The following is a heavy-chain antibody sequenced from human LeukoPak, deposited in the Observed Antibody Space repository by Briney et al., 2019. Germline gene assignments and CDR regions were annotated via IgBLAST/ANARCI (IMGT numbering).Heavy chain of an antibody. CDR1: GFTFSSYG. CDR3: ARGGGGYCDY. CDR2: IWYDGSKK. J-gene: IGHJ4*02. Sequence: GGSLRLSCAASGFTFSSYGMHWVRQAPGKGLEWVAIIWYDGSKKYYADSVKGRFSISRDNSKNTLYLQMNSLRAEDTAVYYCARGGGGYCDYWGQGTLVTVSS. D-gene: IGHD4-23*01. V-gene: IGHV3-33*01.